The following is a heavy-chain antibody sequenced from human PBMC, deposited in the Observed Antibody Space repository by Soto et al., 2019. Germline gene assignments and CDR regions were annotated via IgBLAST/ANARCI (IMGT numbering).Heavy chain of an antibody. D-gene: IGHD1-26*01. Sequence: PGGSLRLSCAASGFTFSDYYMSWVRQAPGKGLEWVSTISGSGGSTYYADSVKGRFTISRHNSKNTLYLQMNSLRAEDTAVYYCARDSAFLWSGSYPVRNYYYGMDVWGQGTTVTVSS. CDR2: ISGSGGST. CDR3: ARDSAFLWSGSYPVRNYYYGMDV. V-gene: IGHV3-23*01. CDR1: GFTFSDYY. J-gene: IGHJ6*02.